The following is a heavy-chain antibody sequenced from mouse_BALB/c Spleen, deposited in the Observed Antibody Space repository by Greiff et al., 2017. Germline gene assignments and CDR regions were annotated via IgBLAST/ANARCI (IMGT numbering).Heavy chain of an antibody. V-gene: IGHV5-6*01. J-gene: IGHJ2*01. CDR1: GFTFSSYG. D-gene: IGHD1-2*01. Sequence: EVKLMESGGDLVKPGGSLKLSCAASGFTFSSYGMSWVRQTPDKRLEWVATISSGGSYTYYPDSVKGRFTISRDNAKNTLYLQMSSLKSEDTAMYYCARPFDGHYFDYWGQGTTLTVSS. CDR3: ARPFDGHYFDY. CDR2: ISSGGSYT.